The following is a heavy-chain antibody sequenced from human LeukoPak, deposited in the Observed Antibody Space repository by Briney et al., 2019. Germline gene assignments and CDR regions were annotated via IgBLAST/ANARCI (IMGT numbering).Heavy chain of an antibody. CDR2: INPNSGGT. CDR1: GYTFTGYY. CDR3: ARPDYDILTGYYRPLDY. Sequence: GASVKVSCKASGYTFTGYYMHWVRQAPGQGLEWMGWINPNSGGTNYAQKFQGRVTMTRDTSISTAYMELSRLRSDDTAVYYCARPDYDILTGYYRPLDYWGQGTLVTVSS. D-gene: IGHD3-9*01. J-gene: IGHJ4*02. V-gene: IGHV1-2*02.